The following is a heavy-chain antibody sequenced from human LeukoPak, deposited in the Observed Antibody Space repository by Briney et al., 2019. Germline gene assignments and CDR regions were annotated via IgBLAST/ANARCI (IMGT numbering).Heavy chain of an antibody. J-gene: IGHJ4*02. CDR1: GFTFSSYA. Sequence: PGRSLRLSCAASGFTFSSYAMHWVRQAPGKGLEWVAVISYDGSNKYYADSVKGRFTISRDNSKNTLYLQMNSLRAEDTAVYYCARDLEYYYDSSGYYYWGQGTLVTVSP. CDR2: ISYDGSNK. CDR3: ARDLEYYYDSSGYYY. D-gene: IGHD3-22*01. V-gene: IGHV3-30*01.